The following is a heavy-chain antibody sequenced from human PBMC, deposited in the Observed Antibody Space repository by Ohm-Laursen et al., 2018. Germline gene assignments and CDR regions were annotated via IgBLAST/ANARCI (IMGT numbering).Heavy chain of an antibody. V-gene: IGHV3-23*01. Sequence: SLRLSCAASGFTFSSYAMSWVRQAPGKGLEWVSSITGSGGSTHYADSVKGRFTISRDNSKNTVYLQMNSLRAEDTAVYYCVKIRGGSIGPYYYYYDMDVWGQGTTVTVSS. CDR2: ITGSGGST. D-gene: IGHD3-16*01. J-gene: IGHJ6*02. CDR3: VKIRGGSIGPYYYYYDMDV. CDR1: GFTFSSYA.